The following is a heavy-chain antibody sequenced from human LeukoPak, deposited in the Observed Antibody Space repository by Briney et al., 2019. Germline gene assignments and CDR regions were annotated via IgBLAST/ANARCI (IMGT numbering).Heavy chain of an antibody. CDR3: AREGGGYGSFDY. Sequence: GGSLRLSCTASGFTFGDYAVSWFRQAPGKGLEWVGFIRSKTYGETAEYAASVKGRFTISRDDSKNIAYLQMNSLKTDDTAVYYCAREGGGYGSFDYWGQGTLVTVSS. D-gene: IGHD3-10*01. CDR2: IRSKTYGETA. V-gene: IGHV3-49*03. J-gene: IGHJ4*02. CDR1: GFTFGDYA.